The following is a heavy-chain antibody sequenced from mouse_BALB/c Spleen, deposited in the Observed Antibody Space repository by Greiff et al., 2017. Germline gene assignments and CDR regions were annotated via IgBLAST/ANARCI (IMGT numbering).Heavy chain of an antibody. CDR1: GYTFTSYY. CDR2: INPSNGST. D-gene: IGHD2-1*01. V-gene: IGHV1S81*02. CDR3: ARDGNYGFAY. Sequence: QVQLKESGAELVKPGASVKLSCKASGYTFTSYYMYWVKQRPGQGLEWIGEINPSNGSTNYNEKFKGKATFTADTSSNTAYMQLSSLTSEDSAVYYCARDGNYGFAYWGQGTLVTVSA. J-gene: IGHJ3*01.